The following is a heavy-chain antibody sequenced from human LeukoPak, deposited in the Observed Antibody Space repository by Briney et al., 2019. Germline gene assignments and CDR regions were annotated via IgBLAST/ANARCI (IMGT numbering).Heavy chain of an antibody. CDR3: ARGETYSSGWPYFDY. J-gene: IGHJ4*02. V-gene: IGHV4-61*08. D-gene: IGHD6-19*01. CDR2: IYHDGST. Sequence: SETLSLTCTVSGGSVTSNEYYWGWLRQPPGKGLEWIGYIYHDGSTNYNPSLNRRVAISVDTSQNEFSLRLTSVTAADTAVYYCARGETYSSGWPYFDYWGQGTLVTVSS. CDR1: GGSVTSNEYY.